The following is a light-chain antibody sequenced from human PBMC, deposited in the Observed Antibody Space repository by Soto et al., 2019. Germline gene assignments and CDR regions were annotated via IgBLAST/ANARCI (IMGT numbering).Light chain of an antibody. V-gene: IGKV1-5*03. CDR3: QQYNSYPWT. CDR1: QSISSW. J-gene: IGKJ1*01. CDR2: KAS. Sequence: DIQMTQSPSTLSAIVGDRVTITCRASQSISSWLAWYQQKPGKAPKLLIYKASNLESGVPSRFSGSGSGTEFTLTISSLQPDDFATYYCQQYNSYPWTFGQGTKVDIK.